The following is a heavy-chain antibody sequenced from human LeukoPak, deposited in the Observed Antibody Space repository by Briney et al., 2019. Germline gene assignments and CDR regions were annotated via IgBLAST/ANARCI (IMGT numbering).Heavy chain of an antibody. Sequence: PSETLSLTCSVSGSSISDYYWSWIRQPPGKGLEWIGYIYYSGIVNYNPSLKTRVTISVDTSKNQFSLKLNSVTAADTAVYYCARWGSNLAREKGHHWGHATLVTVSS. CDR3: ARWGSNLAREKGHH. V-gene: IGHV4-59*08. CDR1: GSSISDYY. CDR2: IYYSGIV. D-gene: IGHD3-16*02. J-gene: IGHJ5*02.